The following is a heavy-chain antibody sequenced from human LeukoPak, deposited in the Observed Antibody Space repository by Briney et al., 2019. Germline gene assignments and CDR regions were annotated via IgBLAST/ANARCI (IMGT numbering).Heavy chain of an antibody. V-gene: IGHV4-59*01. Sequence: SETLSLTCTVSGGSISSYYWSWIRQPPGKGLEWIGYIYYSGSTNYNPSLKSRVTISVDTSKHQFSLKLSSVTAADTAVYYCARGYYDFWSGYSYYYGMDVWGQGTTVTVSS. CDR1: GGSISSYY. D-gene: IGHD3-3*01. CDR2: IYYSGST. CDR3: ARGYYDFWSGYSYYYGMDV. J-gene: IGHJ6*02.